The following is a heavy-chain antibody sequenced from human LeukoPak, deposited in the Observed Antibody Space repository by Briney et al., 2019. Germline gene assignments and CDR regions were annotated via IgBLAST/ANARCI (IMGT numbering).Heavy chain of an antibody. J-gene: IGHJ4*02. CDR1: RXTFSSYS. Sequence: PGGSLRLSCAASRXTFSSYSMNWVRQAPEKGLEWVSYISSSSGTIYYADSVKGRFTISRDNAKNSLYLQMNSLRDEDTAVYYCARDVRWLRFVFDYWGQGTLVTVSS. V-gene: IGHV3-48*02. D-gene: IGHD5-12*01. CDR2: ISSSSGTI. CDR3: ARDVRWLRFVFDY.